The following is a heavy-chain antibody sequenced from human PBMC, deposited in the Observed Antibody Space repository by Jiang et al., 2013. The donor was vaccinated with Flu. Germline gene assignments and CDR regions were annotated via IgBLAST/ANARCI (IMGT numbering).Heavy chain of an antibody. CDR3: AKVRGYTYGWDGMDV. Sequence: VQLLESGGGVVQPGKSLRLSCAASGFTFSSYGMHWVRQAPGMGLEWVALISYDGSDEQYADSVKRRFTISRDNSKNTLYLQMNTLRAEDTAIYYCAKVRGYTYGWDGMDVWGQGTTVTVSS. V-gene: IGHV3-30*18. J-gene: IGHJ6*02. D-gene: IGHD5-18*01. CDR2: ISYDGSDE. CDR1: GFTFSSYG.